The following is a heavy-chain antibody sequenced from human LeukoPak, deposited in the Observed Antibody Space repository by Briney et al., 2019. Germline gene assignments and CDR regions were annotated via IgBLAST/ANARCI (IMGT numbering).Heavy chain of an antibody. CDR2: IIPIFGTA. CDR1: GYTFTSYD. J-gene: IGHJ4*02. Sequence: ASVKVSCKASGYTFTSYDINWVRQAPGQGLEWMGGIIPIFGTANYAQKFQGRVTITADESTSTAYMELSSLRSEDTAVYYCARGGMDSGSYYANLEIDYWGQGTLVTVSS. D-gene: IGHD1-26*01. CDR3: ARGGMDSGSYYANLEIDY. V-gene: IGHV1-69*13.